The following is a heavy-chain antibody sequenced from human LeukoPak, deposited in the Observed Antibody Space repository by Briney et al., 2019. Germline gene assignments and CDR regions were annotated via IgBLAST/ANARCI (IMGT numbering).Heavy chain of an antibody. CDR1: GGSISSYY. D-gene: IGHD2-21*02. J-gene: IGHJ3*02. CDR2: ISTSGST. V-gene: IGHV4-4*07. Sequence: PSETLSLTCTVSGGSISSYYWSWIRQPAGKGLEWIGSISTSGSTNYNPSLKSRVTMSVDTSQNQFSLKLSSVTAADTAVYYCARGCGGACYSDDAFDIWGQGTMVTVSS. CDR3: ARGCGGACYSDDAFDI.